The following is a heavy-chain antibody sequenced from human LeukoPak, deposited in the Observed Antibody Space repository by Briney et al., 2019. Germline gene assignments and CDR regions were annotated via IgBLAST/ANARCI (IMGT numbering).Heavy chain of an antibody. V-gene: IGHV4-4*07. CDR1: GGSISSYY. Sequence: SETLSLTCTVSGGSISSYYWSWIRQPAGKGLEWIGRIYTSGSTNYNPSLKSRVTMSVDTSKNQFSLKLSSVTAADTAVYYCARSYGSGSYNPADYYYYYMDVWGKGTTVTISS. CDR2: IYTSGST. D-gene: IGHD3-10*01. CDR3: ARSYGSGSYNPADYYYYYMDV. J-gene: IGHJ6*03.